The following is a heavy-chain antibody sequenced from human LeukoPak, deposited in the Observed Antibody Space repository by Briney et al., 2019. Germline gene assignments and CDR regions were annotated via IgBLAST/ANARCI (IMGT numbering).Heavy chain of an antibody. CDR2: ISGSGAYT. Sequence: GGSLRLSCAAPGFTFSSYAMAWVRQAPGKGLEWVSAISGSGAYTYYAGSVKGRFAISRDSSKNMLYLQMNSLRAEDTAIYYCAKDIGPDYGDYLDYWGQGTLVTVSS. V-gene: IGHV3-23*01. J-gene: IGHJ4*02. D-gene: IGHD4-17*01. CDR3: AKDIGPDYGDYLDY. CDR1: GFTFSSYA.